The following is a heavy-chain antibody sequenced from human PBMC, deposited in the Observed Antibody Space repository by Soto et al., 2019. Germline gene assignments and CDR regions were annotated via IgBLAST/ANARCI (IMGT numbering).Heavy chain of an antibody. V-gene: IGHV3-15*07. CDR2: IKSKTDGGTT. D-gene: IGHD4-17*01. CDR1: GVTFSNAG. Sequence: WWSLGLSCAASGVTFSNAGMNWVRQAPGKGLEWVGRIKSKTDGGTTDYAAPVKGRFTISRDDSKNTLYLQMNSLKTEDTAVYYCTTVQMTTVTHYYYGMDVWGQGTTVTVSS. J-gene: IGHJ6*02. CDR3: TTVQMTTVTHYYYGMDV.